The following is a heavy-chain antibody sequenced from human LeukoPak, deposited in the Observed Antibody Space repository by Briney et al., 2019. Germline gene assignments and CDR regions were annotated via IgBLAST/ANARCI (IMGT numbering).Heavy chain of an antibody. V-gene: IGHV3-7*03. J-gene: IGHJ4*02. Sequence: PGGSLRLSCVGSGLSFSSTWMSWVRQAPGKGLEWVANINEDGSEKYHVDSVKGRFTISRDNSKNTLYLEMNSLRADDTAVYYCAKEGAIVGKTWFDCWGQGTLVTVSS. CDR2: INEDGSEK. CDR3: AKEGAIVGKTWFDC. CDR1: GLSFSSTW. D-gene: IGHD2-21*01.